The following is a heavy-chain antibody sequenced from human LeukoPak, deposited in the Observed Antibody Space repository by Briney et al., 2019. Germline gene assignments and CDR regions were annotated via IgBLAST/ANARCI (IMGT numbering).Heavy chain of an antibody. Sequence: GGSLRLSYAASGFTFSDYYMSWIRQAPGKGLEWVSYISSSGSTIYYADSVKGRFTISRDNAKNSLYLQMNSLRAEDTAVYYCARVGVAYSSSWSIYLDYWGQGTLVTVSS. D-gene: IGHD6-13*01. J-gene: IGHJ4*02. V-gene: IGHV3-11*01. CDR2: ISSSGSTI. CDR3: ARVGVAYSSSWSIYLDY. CDR1: GFTFSDYY.